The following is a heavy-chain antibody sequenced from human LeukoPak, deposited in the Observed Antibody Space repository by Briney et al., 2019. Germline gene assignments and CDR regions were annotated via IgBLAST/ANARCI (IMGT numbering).Heavy chain of an antibody. J-gene: IGHJ4*02. Sequence: SQTLSLTCTVSGGSVTRGAYSWTWIRQPPGKGLEWIGYIYYSGSTNYNPSLKSRVTISVDTSKNQFSLKLSSVTAADTAVYYCASSGYSSSWDPRGYFDYWGQGTLVTVSS. CDR2: IYYSGST. D-gene: IGHD6-13*01. CDR1: GGSVTRGAYS. CDR3: ASSGYSSSWDPRGYFDY. V-gene: IGHV4-61*08.